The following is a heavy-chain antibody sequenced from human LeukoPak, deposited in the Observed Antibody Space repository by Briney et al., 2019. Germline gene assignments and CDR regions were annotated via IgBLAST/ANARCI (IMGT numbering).Heavy chain of an antibody. Sequence: GGSLRLSCAASGFPFSSYWMAWVRQAPGKGLEWVASIKQDGGETFYVDSVKGRFTISRDNAKNSLYLQMNSLRAEDTAVYYCTREAHSNYNYWGQGPLVTVSS. V-gene: IGHV3-7*01. CDR2: IKQDGGET. J-gene: IGHJ4*02. CDR1: GFPFSSYW. CDR3: TREAHSNYNY. D-gene: IGHD4-11*01.